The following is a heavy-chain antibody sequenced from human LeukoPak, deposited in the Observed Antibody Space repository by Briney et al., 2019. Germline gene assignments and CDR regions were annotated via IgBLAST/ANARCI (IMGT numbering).Heavy chain of an antibody. J-gene: IGHJ4*02. CDR3: ARAGKNSRTYDF. D-gene: IGHD2/OR15-2a*01. Sequence: SETLSLTCTVSGGSINGYYWSWIRQPPGKGLEWIGNVYYSGSINYNPSLKSRITISVDTPKNVLSLSLSSVTAADTAVYYCARAGKNSRTYDFWGRGTLVTVSS. V-gene: IGHV4-59*01. CDR1: GGSINGYY. CDR2: VYYSGSI.